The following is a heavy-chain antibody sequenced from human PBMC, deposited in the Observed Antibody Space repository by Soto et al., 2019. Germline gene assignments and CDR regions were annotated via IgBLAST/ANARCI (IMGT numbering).Heavy chain of an antibody. CDR3: ARDDAFANENAFDL. CDR2: ISPK. CDR1: GFSFRTYG. V-gene: IGHV3-33*01. D-gene: IGHD1-1*01. J-gene: IGHJ3*01. Sequence: GGSLRLSCAVSGFSFRTYGFHWVRQPPGKGLQWVAVISPKGHSDSVEGRFTISRDNSKDTLYLQMNNLRAEDTAVYYCARDDAFANENAFDLWGQGTKVTV.